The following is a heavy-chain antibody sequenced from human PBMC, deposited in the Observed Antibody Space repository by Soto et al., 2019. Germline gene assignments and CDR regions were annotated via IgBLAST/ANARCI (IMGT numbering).Heavy chain of an antibody. CDR3: ARDDAFANENAFDL. CDR2: ISPK. CDR1: GFSFRTYG. V-gene: IGHV3-33*01. D-gene: IGHD1-1*01. J-gene: IGHJ3*01. Sequence: GGSLRLSCAVSGFSFRTYGFHWVRQPPGKGLQWVAVISPKGHSDSVEGRFTISRDNSKDTLYLQMNNLRAEDTAVYYCARDDAFANENAFDLWGQGTKVTV.